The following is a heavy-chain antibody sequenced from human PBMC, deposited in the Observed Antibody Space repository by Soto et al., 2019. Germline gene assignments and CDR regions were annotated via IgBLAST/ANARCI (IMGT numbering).Heavy chain of an antibody. V-gene: IGHV4-59*01. CDR3: AREEPYYYDSSGYYSRPTDAFDI. J-gene: IGHJ3*02. Sequence: PSETLSLTCTFSGDSRSTYYWSWIRQPPGKGLEWIGYIYYSGSTNYNPSLKSRVTISVDTSKNQFSLKLSSVTAADTAVYYCAREEPYYYDSSGYYSRPTDAFDIWGQGTMVTVSS. D-gene: IGHD3-22*01. CDR1: GDSRSTYY. CDR2: IYYSGST.